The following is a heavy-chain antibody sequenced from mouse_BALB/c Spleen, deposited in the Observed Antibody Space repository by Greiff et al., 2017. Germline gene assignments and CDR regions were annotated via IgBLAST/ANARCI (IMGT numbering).Heavy chain of an antibody. CDR2: IDPGSGNT. Sequence: QVQLQQSGPELVKPGASVKISCKASGYTFTDYYINWVKQKPGQGLEWIGWIDPGSGNTKYNEKFKGKATLTVDTSSSTAYIQLSSLTSEDTAVYFCARDYYGSLAYWGQGTLVTVSA. V-gene: IGHV1-84*02. J-gene: IGHJ3*01. CDR3: ARDYYGSLAY. CDR1: GYTFTDYY. D-gene: IGHD1-1*01.